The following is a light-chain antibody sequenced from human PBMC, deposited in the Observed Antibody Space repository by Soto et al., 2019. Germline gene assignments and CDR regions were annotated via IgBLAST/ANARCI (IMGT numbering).Light chain of an antibody. J-gene: IGKJ1*01. Sequence: DIVLTQSPGTLSLSPGERATLSCRASQSVGSYLAWYQQKPGQAPRLLIYTTSNRATDIPDRFSGSGSGTDFTLTISSLEPEDFAVYYCQHYGGSPWTFGQETKVEI. CDR2: TTS. CDR1: QSVGSY. CDR3: QHYGGSPWT. V-gene: IGKV3-20*01.